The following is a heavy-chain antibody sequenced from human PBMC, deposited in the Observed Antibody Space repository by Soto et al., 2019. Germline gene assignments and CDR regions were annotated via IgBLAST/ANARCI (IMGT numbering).Heavy chain of an antibody. D-gene: IGHD3-16*02. CDR3: ASHYDYVWGSYRPSHYFDD. Sequence: PGGSLRLSCAASGFTFSSYAMHWVRQAPGKGLEWVAVISYDGSNKYYADSVKGRFTISRDNSKNTLYLQMNSLRAEDTAVYYCASHYDYVWGSYRPSHYFDDWGQGTRVTVAS. V-gene: IGHV3-30-3*01. CDR2: ISYDGSNK. CDR1: GFTFSSYA. J-gene: IGHJ4*02.